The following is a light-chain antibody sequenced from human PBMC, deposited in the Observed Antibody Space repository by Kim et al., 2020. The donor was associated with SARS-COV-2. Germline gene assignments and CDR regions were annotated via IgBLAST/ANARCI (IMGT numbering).Light chain of an antibody. CDR1: QTVGIC. V-gene: IGKV1-5*01. CDR2: DVS. CDR3: QHCNRNPYT. Sequence: DIQMTQSPSTLSAFVGDRVTISCRASQTVGICLAWYQHKSGKAPKRLIYDVSSLEVGVPSRFSGSGSGTEFSLTINSLRPDNGATYYCQHCNRNPYTFGQGTKLEI. J-gene: IGKJ2*01.